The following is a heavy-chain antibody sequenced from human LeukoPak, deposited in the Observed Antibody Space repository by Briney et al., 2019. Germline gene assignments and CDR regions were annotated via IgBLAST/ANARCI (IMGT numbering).Heavy chain of an antibody. Sequence: PGGSLRLSCAASGFTSSSYSMTWVRQAPGKGLEWVSSITGSCSYIHYADSVRGRFTISRDNARESLFLEMNSLRAEDTAVYYCARDHNFHDSGREFDPWGQGTLVTVSS. CDR3: ARDHNFHDSGREFDP. CDR1: GFTSSSYS. J-gene: IGHJ5*02. D-gene: IGHD3-10*01. CDR2: ITGSCSYI. V-gene: IGHV3-21*01.